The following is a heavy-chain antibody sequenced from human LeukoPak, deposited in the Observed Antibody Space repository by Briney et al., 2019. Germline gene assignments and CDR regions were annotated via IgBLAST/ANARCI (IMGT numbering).Heavy chain of an antibody. CDR1: GYTFTSYG. V-gene: IGHV1-18*04. Sequence: ASVKVSCKPSGYTFTSYGISWVRQAPGQGLEWRGWMSASNGNTNYAQKLQGRVTMTTDTSTSTAYMELRSLRSDDTAVYYCARDLQYYYGSGSYWYFQHWGQGTLVTVSS. D-gene: IGHD3-10*01. J-gene: IGHJ1*01. CDR3: ARDLQYYYGSGSYWYFQH. CDR2: MSASNGNT.